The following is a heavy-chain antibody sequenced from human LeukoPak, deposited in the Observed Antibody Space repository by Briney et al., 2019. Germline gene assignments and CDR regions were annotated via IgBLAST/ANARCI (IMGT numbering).Heavy chain of an antibody. CDR3: ARRSRILYYFDY. CDR1: GGSISSSTYY. CDR2: LYYSGST. D-gene: IGHD3-10*01. J-gene: IGHJ4*02. V-gene: IGHV4-39*01. Sequence: SETLSLTCTLSGGSISSSTYYWGWIRQPPGKGLEWMGSLYYSGSTYYNPSLKSRVTISVDTSRNQFSLNLTSVTAADTAVYYCARRSRILYYFDYWGQGTLVTVSS.